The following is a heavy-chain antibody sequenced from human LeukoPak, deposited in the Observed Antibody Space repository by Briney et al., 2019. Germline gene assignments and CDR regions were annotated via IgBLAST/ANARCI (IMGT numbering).Heavy chain of an antibody. V-gene: IGHV1-18*01. CDR2: VSGYDGRT. D-gene: IGHD4-11*01. CDR1: GYTFPSYG. CDR3: ARDYYNDYEDTFDI. J-gene: IGHJ3*02. Sequence: ASVKVSCKASGYTFPSYGISWVRQAPGQGLEWMGWVSGYDGRTNYAQNLKGRVTVTAETSTSTVYMKLRSLRSDDTAMYYCARDYYNDYEDTFDIWGQGTMVTVSS.